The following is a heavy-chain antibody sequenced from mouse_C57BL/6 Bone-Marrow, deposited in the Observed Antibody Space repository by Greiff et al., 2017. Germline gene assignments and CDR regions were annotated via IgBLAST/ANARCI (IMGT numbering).Heavy chain of an antibody. D-gene: IGHD1-1*01. CDR3: ARHRDYYGSSYWFAY. Sequence: EVKLVESGGGLVKPGGSLKLSCAASGFTFSSYTMSWVRQTPEKRLEWVATISGGGGNTYYPDSVKGRFTISRDNAKNTLYLQMSSLRSEDTALYYCARHRDYYGSSYWFAYWGQGTLVTVSA. CDR1: GFTFSSYT. CDR2: ISGGGGNT. V-gene: IGHV5-9*01. J-gene: IGHJ3*01.